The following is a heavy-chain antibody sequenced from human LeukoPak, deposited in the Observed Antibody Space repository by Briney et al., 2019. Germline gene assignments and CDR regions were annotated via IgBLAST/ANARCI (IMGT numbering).Heavy chain of an antibody. Sequence: ASVKVSCKASGYTFTSYGISWVRQAPGQGLEWMGWISAYNGNTNYAQKLQGRVTMTTDTSTSTAYMELRSLRSDDTAVYYCARDPGGWFGELLPGHIDYWGQGTLVTVSS. CDR1: GYTFTSYG. D-gene: IGHD3-10*01. CDR3: ARDPGGWFGELLPGHIDY. V-gene: IGHV1-18*01. CDR2: ISAYNGNT. J-gene: IGHJ4*02.